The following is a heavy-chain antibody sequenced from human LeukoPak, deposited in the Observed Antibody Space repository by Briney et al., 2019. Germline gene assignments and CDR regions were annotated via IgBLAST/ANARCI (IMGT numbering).Heavy chain of an antibody. J-gene: IGHJ5*02. CDR3: ATRRYSGSPNYFDP. CDR2: VHLGNSDI. D-gene: IGHD1-26*01. V-gene: IGHV5-51*01. CDR1: GHSFHNYW. Sequence: LGESLKISCKASGHSFHNYWLGWVRQMPGKGLEWMGIVHLGNSDIQYSPSFQGQVTIPVDTSITTAYLYWRSLKASDTAMYYCATRRYSGSPNYFDPWGQGTLVTVSS.